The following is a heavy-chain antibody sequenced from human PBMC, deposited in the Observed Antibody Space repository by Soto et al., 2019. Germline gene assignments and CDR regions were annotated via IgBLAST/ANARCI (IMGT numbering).Heavy chain of an antibody. CDR3: ARADWTAGSGSFDY. D-gene: IGHD3-10*01. Sequence: QVQLQQWGAGLLKPSETLSLTCAVYGGSFSGYYWSWIRQPPGKGLEWIGEINHSGSTNYNPSLKSRVTISVDTSKNQFSLKLSSVTAADTAVYYCARADWTAGSGSFDYWGQGTLVTVSS. V-gene: IGHV4-34*01. J-gene: IGHJ4*02. CDR2: INHSGST. CDR1: GGSFSGYY.